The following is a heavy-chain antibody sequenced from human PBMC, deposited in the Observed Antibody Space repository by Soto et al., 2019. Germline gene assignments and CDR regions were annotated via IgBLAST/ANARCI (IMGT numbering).Heavy chain of an antibody. CDR3: AREVVVVVAARNYYYGMDV. CDR2: IIPIVGTA. Sequence: QVQLVQSGAEVKKPGSSVKVSCKASGGTFSSYAISWVRQAPGQGLEWMGGIIPIVGTANYAQKFQGRVMITADESTSTAYMELSSLRSEDTAVYYCAREVVVVVAARNYYYGMDVWGQGTTVTVSS. CDR1: GGTFSSYA. V-gene: IGHV1-69*12. D-gene: IGHD2-15*01. J-gene: IGHJ6*02.